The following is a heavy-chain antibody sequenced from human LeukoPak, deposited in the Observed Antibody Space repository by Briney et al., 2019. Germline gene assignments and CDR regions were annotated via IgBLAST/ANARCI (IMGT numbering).Heavy chain of an antibody. CDR3: TRDTDYGSATNYFDS. V-gene: IGHV3-43*01. D-gene: IGHD3-10*01. J-gene: IGHJ4*02. Sequence: PGGSLRLSCAASGFTFHDYAMHWVRHAPGKGLEWVALISWEGHTTYYADSVRGRFTISRDNSKNSLYLQMNSLRTEDTAFYYCTRDTDYGSATNYFDSWGQGTLVSVSS. CDR1: GFTFHDYA. CDR2: ISWEGHTT.